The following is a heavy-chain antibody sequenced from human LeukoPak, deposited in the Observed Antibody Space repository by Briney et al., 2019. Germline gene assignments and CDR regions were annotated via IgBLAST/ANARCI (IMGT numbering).Heavy chain of an antibody. V-gene: IGHV4-59*08. J-gene: IGHJ4*02. CDR1: GGSISSYY. D-gene: IGHD6-13*01. CDR2: IYYSGST. Sequence: TPSETLSLTCTVSGGSISSYYWSWIRQPPGKGLEWIGYIYYSGSTNYNPSLKSRVTISVDTSKNQFSLKLSSVTAADTAVYYCARLRPGYSSSWSGEFDYRGQGTLVTVSS. CDR3: ARLRPGYSSSWSGEFDY.